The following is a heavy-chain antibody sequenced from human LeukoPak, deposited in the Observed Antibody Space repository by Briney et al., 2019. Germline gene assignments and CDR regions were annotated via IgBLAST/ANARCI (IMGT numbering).Heavy chain of an antibody. CDR3: AKDISPSWIQLWFDY. Sequence: PGGSLRLSCAASGFTFSDYYMSWIRQAPGKGLEWVSYISSSGSTIYYADSVKGRFTISRDNAKNSLYLQMNSLRAEDTALYYCAKDISPSWIQLWFDYWGQGTLVTVSS. V-gene: IGHV3-11*01. CDR1: GFTFSDYY. CDR2: ISSSGSTI. J-gene: IGHJ5*01. D-gene: IGHD5-18*01.